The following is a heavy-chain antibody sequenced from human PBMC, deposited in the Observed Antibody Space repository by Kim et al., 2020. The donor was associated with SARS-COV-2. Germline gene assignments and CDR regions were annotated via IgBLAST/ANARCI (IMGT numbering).Heavy chain of an antibody. CDR2: IYPDDSDT. V-gene: IGHV5-51*01. J-gene: IGHJ5*02. Sequence: GESLKISCKGSGYTFYNYWIGWLRYKPGRGLEWVGTIYPDDSDTRYGPSFQGQVTMSADTSITTAYLQWHSLEASDSGIYYCARGRGNTYDQHHFDPWGQGTLVTVAP. D-gene: IGHD2-21*01. CDR3: ARGRGNTYDQHHFDP. CDR1: GYTFYNYW.